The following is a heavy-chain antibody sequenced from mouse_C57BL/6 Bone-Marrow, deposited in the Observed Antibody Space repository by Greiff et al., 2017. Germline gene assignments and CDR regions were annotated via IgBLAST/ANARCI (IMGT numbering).Heavy chain of an antibody. D-gene: IGHD2-2*01. CDR2: IDPETGGT. Sequence: VKLVESGAELVRPGASVTLSCKASGYTFTDYEMHWVKQTPVHGLEWIGAIDPETGGTAYNQKFKGKAILTADKSSSTAYMELRSLISEDSAVYYCTRYGYGLLDYWGQGTTLTVSS. CDR3: TRYGYGLLDY. V-gene: IGHV1-15*01. J-gene: IGHJ2*01. CDR1: GYTFTDYE.